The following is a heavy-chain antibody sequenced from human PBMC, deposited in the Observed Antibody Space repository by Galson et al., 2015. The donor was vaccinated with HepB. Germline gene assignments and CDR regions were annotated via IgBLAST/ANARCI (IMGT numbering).Heavy chain of an antibody. Sequence: TLSLTCAVSGGSISSGNYSWSWIRQPPGKVLEWIGYIYHSGRTFYNPSLMGRVTISVDKSKNQFFLKLTSVTAADTALYYCARGDGRYWGQGTLVTVSS. CDR2: IYHSGRT. D-gene: IGHD6-6*01. V-gene: IGHV4-30-2*01. J-gene: IGHJ4*02. CDR3: ARGDGRY. CDR1: GGSISSGNYS.